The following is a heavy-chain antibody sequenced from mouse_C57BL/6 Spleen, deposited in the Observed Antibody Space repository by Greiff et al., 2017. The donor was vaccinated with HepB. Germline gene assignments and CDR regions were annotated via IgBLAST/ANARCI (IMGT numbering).Heavy chain of an antibody. V-gene: IGHV3-6*01. J-gene: IGHJ3*01. CDR2: ISYDGSN. CDR3: ARDQDYYGRTSLAY. Sequence: DVKLQESGPGLVQPSQSLSLTCSVTGYSIPSGYYWNWIRQFPGNKLEWMGYISYDGSNNYNPSLKNRISITRYTSKNQFFLTLNSVTTEDTASYYGARDQDYYGRTSLAYWGQGTRVTVSA. D-gene: IGHD1-1*01. CDR1: GYSIPSGYY.